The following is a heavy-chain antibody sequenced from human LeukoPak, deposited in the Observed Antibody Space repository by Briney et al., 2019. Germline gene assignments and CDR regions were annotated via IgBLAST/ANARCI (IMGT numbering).Heavy chain of an antibody. J-gene: IGHJ4*02. CDR2: IYHSGST. D-gene: IGHD6-13*01. CDR1: GGSISSSNW. CDR3: ARDGYSSSWYRYYLDY. Sequence: PSETLSLTCAVSGGSISSSNWWSWVRQPPGKGLEWIGEIYHSGSTNYNPSLKSRVTISVDKSKNQFSLKLSSVTAADTAVYYCARDGYSSSWYRYYLDYWGQGTLVTVSS. V-gene: IGHV4-4*02.